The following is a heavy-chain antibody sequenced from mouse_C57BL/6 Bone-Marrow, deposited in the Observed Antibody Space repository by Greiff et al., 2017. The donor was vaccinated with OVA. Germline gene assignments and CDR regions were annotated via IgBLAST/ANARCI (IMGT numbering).Heavy chain of an antibody. CDR2: ISYDGSN. J-gene: IGHJ4*01. V-gene: IGHV3-6*01. CDR1: GYSITSGYY. D-gene: IGHD1-1*01. Sequence: EVQLQESGPGLVKPSQSLSLTCSVTGYSITSGYYWNWIRQFPGNKLEWMGYISYDGSNNYNPSLKNRISITRDTSKNQFFLKLNSVTTEDTATYYCARFSDYYYGSSYAMDYWGQGTSVTVSS. CDR3: ARFSDYYYGSSYAMDY.